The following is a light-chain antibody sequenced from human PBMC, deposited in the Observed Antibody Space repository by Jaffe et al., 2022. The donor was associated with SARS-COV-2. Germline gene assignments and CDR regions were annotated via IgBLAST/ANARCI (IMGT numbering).Light chain of an antibody. V-gene: IGKV3-20*01. CDR3: QQSDSSPWT. CDR2: GAS. CDR1: QSLSSGS. J-gene: IGKJ1*01. Sequence: DIVLTQSPGTLSLSPGERVTLSCRASQSLSSGSLAWYQQKPGQAPRLLLYGASTRATGIPDRFSGSGSGTEFFLTISRLEPEDFAVYHCQQSDSSPWTFGQGTKVEIK.